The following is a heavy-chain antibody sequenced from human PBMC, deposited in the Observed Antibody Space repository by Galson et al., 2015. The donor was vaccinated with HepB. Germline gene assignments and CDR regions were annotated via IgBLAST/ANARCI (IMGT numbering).Heavy chain of an antibody. V-gene: IGHV3-15*07. CDR2: IKSKTNGGTT. CDR3: TTDEWELSFDY. J-gene: IGHJ4*02. D-gene: IGHD1-26*01. Sequence: SLRLSCAASGFTFSNAWMNWVRQAPGKGLEWVGRIKSKTNGGTTDYAAPVKGRFTISRDDSKITLYLQMNSLKTEDTAVYYCTTDEWELSFDYWGQGTLVTVSS. CDR1: GFTFSNAW.